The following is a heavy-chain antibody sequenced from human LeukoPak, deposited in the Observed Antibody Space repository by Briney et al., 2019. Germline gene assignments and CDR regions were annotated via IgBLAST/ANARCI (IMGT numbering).Heavy chain of an antibody. Sequence: PGGSLRLSCAASGFTFSSYGMHWVRQAPGKGLEWVAVIWYDGSNKYYADSVKGRFTISRDNSKNTLYLQMNSLRAEDTAVYYCARDMIQDYYYGMDVWGQGTTVTVSS. CDR3: ARDMIQDYYYGMDV. D-gene: IGHD3-16*01. CDR2: IWYDGSNK. V-gene: IGHV3-33*01. J-gene: IGHJ6*02. CDR1: GFTFSSYG.